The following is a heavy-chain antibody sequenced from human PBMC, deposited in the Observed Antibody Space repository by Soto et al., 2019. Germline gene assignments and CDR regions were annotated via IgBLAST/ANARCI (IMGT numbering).Heavy chain of an antibody. CDR1: GGSISDLY. J-gene: IGHJ4*01. V-gene: IGHV4-59*11. CDR2: GLRHEFV. CDR3: VSGLYLVKSAY. D-gene: IGHD6-6*01. Sequence: QVQLQESGPGLVKPSETLSLTCTVSGGSISDLYLSWTRQPPGKGLEWMGYGLRHEFVGTNPSLTNRVTIAVDLSKRQFSLMWNSVTAADTAVYFCVSGLYLVKSAYRGQGTMVSVSS.